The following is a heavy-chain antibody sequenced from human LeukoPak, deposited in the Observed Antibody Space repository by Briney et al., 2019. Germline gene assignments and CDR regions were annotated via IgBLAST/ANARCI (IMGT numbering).Heavy chain of an antibody. CDR1: GGSISSYY. J-gene: IGHJ5*02. D-gene: IGHD1-26*01. CDR2: IDHSGYT. V-gene: IGHV4-59*01. Sequence: SETLSLTCTVSGGSISSYYWSWIRQPPGKGLQWIGYIDHSGYTNYNRSLKSRVTISVDTSKNQFSLKLSSVTAADTAVYYCARVSGSYYPWWFDPWGQGTLVTVSS. CDR3: ARVSGSYYPWWFDP.